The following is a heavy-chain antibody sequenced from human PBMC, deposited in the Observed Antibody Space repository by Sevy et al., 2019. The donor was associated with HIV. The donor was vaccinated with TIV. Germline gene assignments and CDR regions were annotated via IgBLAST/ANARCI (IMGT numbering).Heavy chain of an antibody. CDR1: GFTFSSYS. CDR3: ARDQVAAAGRLEAFDI. J-gene: IGHJ3*02. Sequence: GGSLRLSCAASGFTFSSYSMNWVRQAPGKGLKWVSSISSSSSYIYYADSVKGRFTISRDNAKNSLYLQMNSLRAEDTAVYYCARDQVAAAGRLEAFDIWGQGTMVTVSS. CDR2: ISSSSSYI. D-gene: IGHD6-13*01. V-gene: IGHV3-21*01.